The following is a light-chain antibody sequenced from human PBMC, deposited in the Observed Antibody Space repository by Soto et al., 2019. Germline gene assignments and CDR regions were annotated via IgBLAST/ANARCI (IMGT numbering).Light chain of an antibody. Sequence: EIVLTQPPGTLSLSPGERATLSCRASQRISNSYLAWYQQKPGQAPRLLIYGASSRATGIPERFSGSGSVTDFTLTISRLEPEDFALYYCQQHDILPITFGQGTRLEIK. V-gene: IGKV3-20*01. CDR1: QRISNSY. J-gene: IGKJ5*01. CDR3: QQHDILPIT. CDR2: GAS.